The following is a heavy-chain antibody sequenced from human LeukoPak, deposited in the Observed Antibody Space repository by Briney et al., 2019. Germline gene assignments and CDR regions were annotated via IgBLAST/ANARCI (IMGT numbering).Heavy chain of an antibody. Sequence: GGSLRLSCAASGFTFDDYAMHWVRQAPGKGLEWVSLISWDGGSTYYADSVKGRFTISRDNSKNSLYLQMNSLRAEDTAVYYCVRGGESTWSWGQGTLVTVSS. J-gene: IGHJ5*02. V-gene: IGHV3-43D*03. CDR2: ISWDGGST. CDR1: GFTFDDYA. CDR3: VRGGESTWS. D-gene: IGHD2-15*01.